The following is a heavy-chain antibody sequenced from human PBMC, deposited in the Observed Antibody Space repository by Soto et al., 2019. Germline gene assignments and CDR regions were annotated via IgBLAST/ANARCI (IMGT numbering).Heavy chain of an antibody. CDR3: AKDMSGWYYFDY. Sequence: DSVKGRFTISRDNSKNTLYLQMNSLRAEDTAVYYCAKDMSGWYYFDYWGQGTLVTVSS. V-gene: IGHV3-30*02. J-gene: IGHJ4*02. D-gene: IGHD6-19*01.